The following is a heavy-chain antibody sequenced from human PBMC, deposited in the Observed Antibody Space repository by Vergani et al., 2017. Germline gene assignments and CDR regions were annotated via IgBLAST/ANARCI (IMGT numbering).Heavy chain of an antibody. V-gene: IGHV7-4-1*02. CDR3: ARANLPNYFDY. J-gene: IGHJ4*02. D-gene: IGHD5/OR15-5a*01. Sequence: QVQLVQSGSELMTPGASVKVSCTASGYTFTRYSINWVRQAPGHGLEWMGWIYTNTGNPTYAQDFTGRFVFSLDTSVSTAYLQISSLKAEDTAVYYCARANLPNYFDYWGQGTLVTVSS. CDR1: GYTFTRYS. CDR2: IYTNTGNP.